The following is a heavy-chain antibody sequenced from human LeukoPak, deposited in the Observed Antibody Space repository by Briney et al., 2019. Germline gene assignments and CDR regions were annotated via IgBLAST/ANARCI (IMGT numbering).Heavy chain of an antibody. CDR1: GGSISSGGYY. Sequence: TQTLSLTCTASGGSISSGGYYWSWIRQHPGKGLEWIGYIYYSGSTYYNPSLKSRVTISVDTSRNQFSLKLSSVTAADTAVYYCARDPIDGYFDYWGQGTLVTVSS. CDR2: IYYSGST. D-gene: IGHD5-24*01. V-gene: IGHV4-31*03. J-gene: IGHJ4*02. CDR3: ARDPIDGYFDY.